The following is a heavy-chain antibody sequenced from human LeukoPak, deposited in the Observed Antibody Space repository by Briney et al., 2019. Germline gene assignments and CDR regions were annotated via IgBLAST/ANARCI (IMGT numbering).Heavy chain of an antibody. Sequence: PSETLSLTCTVSGGSISSSSYYWDWIRQPPGKGLEWIGTIYYSGSTYYNPSLKSRVTISLDTSKNQFSLKVSSVTAADTAVYYCARVKRKYQLLKPLHETPSHYFDYWGQEPWSPSPQ. D-gene: IGHD2-2*01. CDR3: ARVKRKYQLLKPLHETPSHYFDY. J-gene: IGHJ4*01. CDR1: GGSISSSSYY. CDR2: IYYSGST. V-gene: IGHV4-39*07.